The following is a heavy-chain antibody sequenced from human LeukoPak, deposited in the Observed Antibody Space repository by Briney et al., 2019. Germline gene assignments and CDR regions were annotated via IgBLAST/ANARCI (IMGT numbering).Heavy chain of an antibody. V-gene: IGHV5-51*01. CDR3: ARHRYCGGDCGGSTIYYYYYMGV. J-gene: IGHJ6*03. D-gene: IGHD2-21*02. Sequence: GESLKISCKGSGYSFTSYWIGWVRQMPGKGLEWMGIIHPGDSDTRYSPSFQGQVTISADKSISTAYLQWSSLKASDTAMYYCARHRYCGGDCGGSTIYYYYYMGVWGKGTTVTVSS. CDR2: IHPGDSDT. CDR1: GYSFTSYW.